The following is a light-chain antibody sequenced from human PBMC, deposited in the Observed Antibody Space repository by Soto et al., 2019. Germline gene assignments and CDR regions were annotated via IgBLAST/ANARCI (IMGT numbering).Light chain of an antibody. CDR2: WAS. Sequence: IVMTQSPDPLAVSLGERANINCKSSQSVLYSSNNKNYLAWYRQKPGQPPKLLIYWASIRESGVPDRISGSGSGTDFTLTISSLQAEDVAVSYCQQYYSTPPYTFGQGTKLEIK. CDR1: QSVLYSSNNKNY. CDR3: QQYYSTPPYT. J-gene: IGKJ2*01. V-gene: IGKV4-1*01.